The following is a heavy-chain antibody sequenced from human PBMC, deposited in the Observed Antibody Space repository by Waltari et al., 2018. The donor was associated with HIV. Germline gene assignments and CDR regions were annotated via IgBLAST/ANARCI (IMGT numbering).Heavy chain of an antibody. V-gene: IGHV1-69*08. CDR2: FITRRGRA. CDR3: ARDPNYEFWSGHYRPDENYFDP. D-gene: IGHD3-3*01. J-gene: IGHJ5*02. Sequence: QVLLLQSGPEVRKPGSSVKVSCKASGGASTSYTLHWVRQAPGQGLEWVGRFITRRGRAEYAQKCRGRVTFTADKSTSTAYMEVNSLRSEDTAVYYCARDPNYEFWSGHYRPDENYFDPWGQGTLVTVSS. CDR1: GGASTSYT.